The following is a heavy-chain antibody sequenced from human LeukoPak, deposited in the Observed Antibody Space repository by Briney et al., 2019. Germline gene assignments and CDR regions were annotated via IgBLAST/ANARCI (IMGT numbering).Heavy chain of an antibody. CDR2: INPNTGDT. D-gene: IGHD7-27*01. Sequence: ASVKVSCKASGYTFTGYYMHWVRQAPGQGLEWMGWINPNTGDTNYAQKFQGRVTMTRDTSISTAYMELSRLRSDDTAVYYCARDALRNRHWGAWFDPWGQGTLVTVSS. J-gene: IGHJ5*02. V-gene: IGHV1-2*02. CDR1: GYTFTGYY. CDR3: ARDALRNRHWGAWFDP.